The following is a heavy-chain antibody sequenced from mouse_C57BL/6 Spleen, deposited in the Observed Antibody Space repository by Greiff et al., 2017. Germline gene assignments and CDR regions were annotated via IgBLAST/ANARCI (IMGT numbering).Heavy chain of an antibody. D-gene: IGHD2-2*01. CDR3: ASYGYEDAMDY. Sequence: EVMLVESGGGLVKPGGSLKLSCAASGFTFSDYGMHWVRQAPEKGLEWVAYISSGSSTIYYADTVKGRFTISRDNAKNTLFLQMTSLRSEDTAMYYCASYGYEDAMDYWGQGTSVTVSS. V-gene: IGHV5-17*01. J-gene: IGHJ4*01. CDR1: GFTFSDYG. CDR2: ISSGSSTI.